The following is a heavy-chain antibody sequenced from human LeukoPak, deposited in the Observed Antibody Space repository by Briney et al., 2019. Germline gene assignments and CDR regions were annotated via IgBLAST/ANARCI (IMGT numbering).Heavy chain of an antibody. CDR2: VSGSGDTT. V-gene: IGHV3-23*01. J-gene: IGHJ4*02. Sequence: GGSLRLSCTASGFTFSSYSMNWVRQAPGKGLEWVSAVSGSGDTTYYAGSVKGRFTISRDNSKNTLYLQMDSLRAEDTAVYYCAKSRSGYALFDYWGQGTLVTVSS. CDR1: GFTFSSYS. CDR3: AKSRSGYALFDY. D-gene: IGHD5-12*01.